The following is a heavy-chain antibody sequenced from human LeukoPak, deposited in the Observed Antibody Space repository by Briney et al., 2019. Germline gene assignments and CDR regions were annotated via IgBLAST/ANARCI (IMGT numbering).Heavy chain of an antibody. CDR3: ARRGGSPLGAFDI. Sequence: KPSETLSLTCTVSGCSISSTSYYWGWIRQPPGKGLECIGSMYYSGNTYYNPSLKSRVTISVDTSKNQFSLKLSSVTAADTAVYYCARRGGSPLGAFDIWGQGTLVTVSS. J-gene: IGHJ3*02. D-gene: IGHD1-26*01. CDR1: GCSISSTSYY. V-gene: IGHV4-39*07. CDR2: MYYSGNT.